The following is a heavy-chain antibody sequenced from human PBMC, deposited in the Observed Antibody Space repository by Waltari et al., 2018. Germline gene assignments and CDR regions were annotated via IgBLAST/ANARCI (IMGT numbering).Heavy chain of an antibody. Sequence: QVQLVQSGAEVKKPGASVKVSCKASGYTFTSYYMHWVRQAPGQGLEWMGIINPSGGSTSYAQKFQGRVTMTRDTSTSTGYMGLSSLRSEDTAVYYCARGPMIVVVEGWFDPWGQGTLVTVSS. J-gene: IGHJ5*02. CDR3: ARGPMIVVVEGWFDP. CDR2: INPSGGST. D-gene: IGHD3-22*01. V-gene: IGHV1-46*01. CDR1: GYTFTSYY.